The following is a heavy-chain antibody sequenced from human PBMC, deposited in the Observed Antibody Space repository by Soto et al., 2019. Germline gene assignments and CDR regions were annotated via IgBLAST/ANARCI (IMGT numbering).Heavy chain of an antibody. CDR3: VRDRYSSSGWFDP. CDR2: TYYRSRFFS. CDR1: GDSVSSYSAA. Sequence: PSQTLSLTCAISGDSVSSYSAAWNWIRQSPSGGLEWLGRTYYRSRFFSDYAESVKSRIIINPDTSKNQFSLQLKSVTPEDTAVYYCVRDRYSSSGWFDPWGQGTPVTRLL. D-gene: IGHD3-10*01. V-gene: IGHV6-1*01. J-gene: IGHJ5*02.